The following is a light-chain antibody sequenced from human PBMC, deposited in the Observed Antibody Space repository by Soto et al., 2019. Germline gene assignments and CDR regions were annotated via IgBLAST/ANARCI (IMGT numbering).Light chain of an antibody. V-gene: IGKV1-9*01. J-gene: IGKJ5*01. CDR1: QGIDTS. Sequence: ILLTQSPSSLSASXXXXXTITCRASQGIDTSLAWYQQKPGKAPKLLIYAASNFQSGVPSRFSGSGSGTHFTLTISSLQPEDFATYYCQQLHGYPITFGQGTRLEI. CDR3: QQLHGYPIT. CDR2: AAS.